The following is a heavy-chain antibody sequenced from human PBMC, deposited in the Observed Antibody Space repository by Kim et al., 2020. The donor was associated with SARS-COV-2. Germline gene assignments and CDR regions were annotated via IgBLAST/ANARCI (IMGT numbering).Heavy chain of an antibody. CDR2: ISSSSSYI. Sequence: GGSLRLSCAASGFTFSSYSMNWVRQAPGKGLEWVSSISSSSSYIYYADSVKGRFTISRDNAKNSLYLQMNSLRAEDTAVYYCARDRGTYYGSGSGYGMDVWGQGTTVTVSS. V-gene: IGHV3-21*01. CDR1: GFTFSSYS. J-gene: IGHJ6*02. CDR3: ARDRGTYYGSGSGYGMDV. D-gene: IGHD3-10*01.